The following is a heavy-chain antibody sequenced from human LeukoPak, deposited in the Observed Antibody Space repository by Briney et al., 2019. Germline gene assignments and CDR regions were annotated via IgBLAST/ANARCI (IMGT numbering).Heavy chain of an antibody. CDR1: GFTFSSYA. D-gene: IGHD2-8*01. J-gene: IGHJ4*02. CDR2: ISGSGGST. V-gene: IGHV3-23*01. CDR3: ARVYLERLTAGYFDH. Sequence: PGGSLRLSCAASGFTFSSYAMSWVRQAPGKGLEWASAISGSGGSTYYADSVKGRFTISRDNSKSTLCLQMNSLRDDDSAAYFCARVYLERLTAGYFDHWGQGTQVTVSP.